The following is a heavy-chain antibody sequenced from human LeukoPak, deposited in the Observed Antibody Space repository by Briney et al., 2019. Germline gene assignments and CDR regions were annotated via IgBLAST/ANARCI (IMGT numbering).Heavy chain of an antibody. CDR3: ARDQGLGTTYFDY. J-gene: IGHJ4*02. CDR1: GGSFSGYY. V-gene: IGHV4-34*01. CDR2: INHSGST. Sequence: PSETLSLTCAVYGGSFSGYYWSWIRQPPGKGLEWIGEINHSGSTNYNPSLKSRVTISVDTSKNQFSLKLSSVTAADTAVYYCARDQGLGTTYFDYWGQGTLVTVSS. D-gene: IGHD1-1*01.